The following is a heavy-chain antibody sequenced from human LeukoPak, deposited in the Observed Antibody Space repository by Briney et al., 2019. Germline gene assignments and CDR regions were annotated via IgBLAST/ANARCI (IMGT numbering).Heavy chain of an antibody. Sequence: ASVKVSCKASGYTFTSYGISWVRQAPGQGLEWMGWISAYNGNTNYAQKLQGRVTMTTDTSTSTAYMELRSLRSDDTAVYYCARVWTHNWGYYYYGMDVWGQGTTVTVSS. D-gene: IGHD7-27*01. CDR1: GYTFTSYG. J-gene: IGHJ6*02. CDR2: ISAYNGNT. V-gene: IGHV1-18*01. CDR3: ARVWTHNWGYYYYGMDV.